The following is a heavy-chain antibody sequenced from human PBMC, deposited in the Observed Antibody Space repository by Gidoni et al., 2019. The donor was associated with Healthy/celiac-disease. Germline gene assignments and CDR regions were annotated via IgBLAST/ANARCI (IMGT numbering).Heavy chain of an antibody. J-gene: IGHJ6*02. V-gene: IGHV4-34*01. CDR2: INHSGST. CDR1: GGSFSGYY. D-gene: IGHD3-10*01. Sequence: QVQLQQWGAGLLKPSETLSLTCAVYGGSFSGYYWSWIRQPPGKGLEWIGEINHSGSTNYNPSLKSRVTISVDTSKNQYSLKLSSVTAADTAVYYCARFPPTGGSGRRNYYYYYGMDVWGQGTTVTVSS. CDR3: ARFPPTGGSGRRNYYYYYGMDV.